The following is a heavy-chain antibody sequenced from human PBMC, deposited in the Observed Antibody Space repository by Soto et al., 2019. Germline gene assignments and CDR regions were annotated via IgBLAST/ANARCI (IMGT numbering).Heavy chain of an antibody. CDR3: ARDGQYGDWADFNY. V-gene: IGHV1-18*01. J-gene: IGHJ4*02. D-gene: IGHD4-17*01. CDR2: ISAYNGNT. CDR1: GYTFTSYC. Sequence: GASVEVSCKASGYTFTSYCISWVLQAPGQGLEWMGWISAYNGNTNYAQKLQGRVTMTTDTSTSTAYMELRSLRSDDTAVYYCARDGQYGDWADFNYWGQGTLVTVSS.